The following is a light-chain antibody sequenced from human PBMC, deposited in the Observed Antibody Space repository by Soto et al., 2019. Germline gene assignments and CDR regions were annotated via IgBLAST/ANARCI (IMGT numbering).Light chain of an antibody. CDR1: GSDVGGYNY. CDR3: SSYTTSSTPV. V-gene: IGLV2-14*01. CDR2: EVS. Sequence: QSALTQPASVSGSPGQSITISCTGTGSDVGGYNYVSWYQQHPGKAPKLMIYEVSNRPSGVSNRFSGSKSGNTASLTISGLQAEDEAHYYCSSYTTSSTPVFGGGTKVTVL. J-gene: IGLJ3*02.